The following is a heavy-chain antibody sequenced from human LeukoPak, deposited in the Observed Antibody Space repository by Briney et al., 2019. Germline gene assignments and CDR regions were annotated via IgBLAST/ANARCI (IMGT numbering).Heavy chain of an antibody. D-gene: IGHD2/OR15-2a*01. CDR1: GFTFSSYA. CDR2: IVSDGYKA. Sequence: GGSLRLSCAASGFTFSSYAMSWVRQAPGKGLEWVATIVSDGYKANYADSVKGRFAISRDNSQNTVHLQMNSLRAEDTATYYCAKEIVFLFGDPWGQGALVTVSS. CDR3: AKEIVFLFGDP. J-gene: IGHJ5*02. V-gene: IGHV3-23*01.